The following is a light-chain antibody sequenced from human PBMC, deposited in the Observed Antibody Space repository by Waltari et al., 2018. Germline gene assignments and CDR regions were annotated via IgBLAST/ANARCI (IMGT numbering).Light chain of an antibody. V-gene: IGLV1-44*01. CDR3: ATWDDRLTGVV. CDR2: SND. Sequence: QSVLTQPPSASGAPGQRVTIPCSGTYSNTGSNIVTWYQQLPGTAPKLLIYSNDYRASGVPDRFSGSKSGTSASLAISGLQSEDEADYYCATWDDRLTGVVFGGGTRVTVL. CDR1: YSNTGSNI. J-gene: IGLJ2*01.